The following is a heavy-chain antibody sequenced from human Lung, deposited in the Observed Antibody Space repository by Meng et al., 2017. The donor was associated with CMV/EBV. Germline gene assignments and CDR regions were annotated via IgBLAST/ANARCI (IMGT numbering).Heavy chain of an antibody. CDR3: ARAGTDYDFWSGYFGSWFDP. J-gene: IGHJ5*02. V-gene: IGHV4-39*07. Sequence: SETXSLXXTVSGGSISSSSYYWCWIRQPPGKGLEWIGSIYYSGSTYYNPSLKSRVTISVDTSKNQFSLKLSSVTAADTAVYYCARAGTDYDFWSGYFGSWFDPWGQGXLVTVSS. CDR1: GGSISSSSYY. CDR2: IYYSGST. D-gene: IGHD3-3*01.